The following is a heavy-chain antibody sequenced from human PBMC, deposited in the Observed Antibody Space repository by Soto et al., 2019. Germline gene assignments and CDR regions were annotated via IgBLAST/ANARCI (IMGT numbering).Heavy chain of an antibody. CDR2: ISWNSGSI. D-gene: IGHD5-18*01. CDR3: AKDVGSGYSYGYFPSYYGMDV. Sequence: SLKISCKGSGYSFISYWIGWVRQMPGKGLEWVSGISWNSGSIGYADSVKGRFTISRDNAKNSLYLQMNSLRAEDTALYYCAKDVGSGYSYGYFPSYYGMDVWGQGTTVTVSS. J-gene: IGHJ6*02. CDR1: GYSFISYW. V-gene: IGHV3-9*01.